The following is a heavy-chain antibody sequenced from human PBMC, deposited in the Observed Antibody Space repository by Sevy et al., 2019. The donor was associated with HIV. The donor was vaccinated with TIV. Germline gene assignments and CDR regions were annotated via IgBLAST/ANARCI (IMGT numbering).Heavy chain of an antibody. CDR1: GFTFSRFW. CDR3: AGGGVLEWPLGPFDY. J-gene: IGHJ4*02. Sequence: RGSLRLSCAASGFTFSRFWMSWVRQAPGKGLEWVANINQDGSERYYVDSVKGRFTISRDNAKNSLYLQMNSLRGEDTAVFFCAGGGVLEWPLGPFDYWGQGTLVTVSS. CDR2: INQDGSER. V-gene: IGHV3-7*03. D-gene: IGHD3-3*01.